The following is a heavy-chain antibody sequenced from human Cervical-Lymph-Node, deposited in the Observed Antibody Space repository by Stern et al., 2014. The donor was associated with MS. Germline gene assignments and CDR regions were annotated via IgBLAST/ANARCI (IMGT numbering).Heavy chain of an antibody. J-gene: IGHJ6*02. D-gene: IGHD3-10*01. CDR1: GGTFSSYA. CDR3: ARFVGGGSGSSFLYYFYGMDV. Sequence: QVQLVQSGAEVKKPGSSVKVSCKASGGTFSSYAISWVRQAPGQGLEWMGGIIPIFGTANYAQMFQGRVTITADESTSTAYMELSSRGSEDTAVYCCARFVGGGSGSSFLYYFYGMDVWGQGTTVTVSS. CDR2: IIPIFGTA. V-gene: IGHV1-69*01.